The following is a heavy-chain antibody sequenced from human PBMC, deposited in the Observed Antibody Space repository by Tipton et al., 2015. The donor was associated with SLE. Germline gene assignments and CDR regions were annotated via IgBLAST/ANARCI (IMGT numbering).Heavy chain of an antibody. CDR2: IYASGST. J-gene: IGHJ5*02. CDR3: VRDFSTWYDARGWFDP. CDR1: DGSISDYY. D-gene: IGHD6-13*01. V-gene: IGHV4-4*07. Sequence: GLVKPSETLSLTCTVSDGSISDYYWTWIRQPAGEGLEWIGRIYASGSTNYNPSLKSRVTISLDTSKNQFSLKVTSVTAADTAVYYCVRDFSTWYDARGWFDPWGQGTVVTVSS.